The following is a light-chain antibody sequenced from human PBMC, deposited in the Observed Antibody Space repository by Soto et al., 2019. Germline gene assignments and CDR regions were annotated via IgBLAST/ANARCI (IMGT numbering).Light chain of an antibody. J-gene: IGLJ3*02. Sequence: QSALTQSASVSGSPGQSITISCAGTRSDIGAYDYVSWYQQHPGKAPKLMIYEVTNRPSGVSNRFSGSKSGSTASLTISGLHAEDDADYYCTSYRGTRSPGVFGGGTKVTVL. CDR1: RSDIGAYDY. V-gene: IGLV2-14*01. CDR2: EVT. CDR3: TSYRGTRSPGV.